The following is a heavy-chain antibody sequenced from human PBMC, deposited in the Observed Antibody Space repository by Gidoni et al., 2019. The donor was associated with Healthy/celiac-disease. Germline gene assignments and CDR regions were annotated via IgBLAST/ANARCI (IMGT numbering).Heavy chain of an antibody. J-gene: IGHJ4*02. D-gene: IGHD1-26*01. CDR3: AREEVPFSGSYYRNRGVY. CDR2: IYYSGST. CDR1: VGSISSYY. Sequence: QVQPQASGPGLVKPSETLCHTRTVSVGSISSYYWSWIRQPPGKGLEWIGYIYYSGSTNYNPSLKSRVTISVDTSKNQFSLKLSSVTAADTAVYYCAREEVPFSGSYYRNRGVYWGQGTLVTVSS. V-gene: IGHV4-59*01.